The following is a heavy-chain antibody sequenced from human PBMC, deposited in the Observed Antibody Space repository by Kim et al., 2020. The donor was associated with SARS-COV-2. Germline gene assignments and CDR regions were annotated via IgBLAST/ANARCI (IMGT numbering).Heavy chain of an antibody. D-gene: IGHD3-3*01. Sequence: SAPTHDDSGKGRFPISRDNAKNTLYLQMNSLRAEDTAFYFCARDSSYAFAVWSQGTTVTVSS. V-gene: IGHV3-74*01. CDR2: SAP. J-gene: IGHJ6*02. CDR3: ARDSSYAFAV.